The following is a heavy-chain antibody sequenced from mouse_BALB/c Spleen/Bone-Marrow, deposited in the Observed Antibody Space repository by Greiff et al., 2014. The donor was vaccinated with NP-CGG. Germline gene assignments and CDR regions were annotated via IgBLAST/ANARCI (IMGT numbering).Heavy chain of an antibody. Sequence: VQLKESGGDLVKPRGSLKLSCAASGFSFSGYGMSWVRQTPDKRLEWVATIGVGGTYTYYPDSVKGRFTISRDNAKNTLYLRMSSLKSEDTAMYYCARPFTTVVATVFAYWGQGTLVTVSA. V-gene: IGHV5-6*01. CDR2: IGVGGTYT. CDR1: GFSFSGYG. CDR3: ARPFTTVVATVFAY. D-gene: IGHD1-1*01. J-gene: IGHJ3*01.